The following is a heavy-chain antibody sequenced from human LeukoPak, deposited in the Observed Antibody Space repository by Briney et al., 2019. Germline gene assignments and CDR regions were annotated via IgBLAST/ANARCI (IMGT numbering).Heavy chain of an antibody. CDR3: ARDDGDYFPLYYFDY. CDR2: IYHSGST. D-gene: IGHD4-17*01. Sequence: KPSETLSLTGAVSGYSISSGYYWGWIRQPPGKGLEWIGSIYHSGSTYYNPSLKSRVTISVDTSKNQFSLKLSSVTAADTAVYYCARDDGDYFPLYYFDYWGQGTLVTVSS. J-gene: IGHJ4*02. V-gene: IGHV4-38-2*02. CDR1: GYSISSGYY.